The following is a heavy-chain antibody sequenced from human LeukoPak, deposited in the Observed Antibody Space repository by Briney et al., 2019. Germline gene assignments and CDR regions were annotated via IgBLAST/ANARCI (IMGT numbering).Heavy chain of an antibody. CDR1: GFTFSDYY. D-gene: IGHD3-10*01. Sequence: PGGSLRLSCAASGFTFSDYYMSWIRQAPGKGLEWGSYISSSGSIIHYADSVKGRFTISRDNAKNSLYLQMNSLKAEDTAVYYCARAQYYYGSGSYDYFDYWGQGTLVTVSS. CDR3: ARAQYYYGSGSYDYFDY. CDR2: ISSSGSII. J-gene: IGHJ4*02. V-gene: IGHV3-11*04.